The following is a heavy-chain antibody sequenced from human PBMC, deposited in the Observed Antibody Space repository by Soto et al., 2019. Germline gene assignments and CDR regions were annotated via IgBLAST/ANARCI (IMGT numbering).Heavy chain of an antibody. Sequence: QVHLVQSGAEVKKPGASVKVSCKASGYSFTNYAIHWVRQAPGQRLEWMGWINTDNGDTKYSPKFQGRVTVTGDTSASTAYMGLSSLRSEDTAVYYCARDGLFSIAARVLDYMDVWGKGTTVTVSS. CDR1: GYSFTNYA. CDR3: ARDGLFSIAARVLDYMDV. J-gene: IGHJ6*03. D-gene: IGHD6-6*01. V-gene: IGHV1-3*04. CDR2: INTDNGDT.